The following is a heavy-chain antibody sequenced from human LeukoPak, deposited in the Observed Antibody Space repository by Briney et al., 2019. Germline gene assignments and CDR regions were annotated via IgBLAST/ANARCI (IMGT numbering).Heavy chain of an antibody. CDR3: ARDNSVEATAWWFDP. Sequence: ASVKVSCKASGYTFTSYYMHWVRQAPGQGLEWMGIINPSGGSTSYAQKFQGRVIMTRDMSTSTDYMELSSLRSEDTAVYYCARDNSVEATAWWFDPWGQGTLVTVSS. V-gene: IGHV1-46*01. D-gene: IGHD1-26*01. CDR1: GYTFTSYY. CDR2: INPSGGST. J-gene: IGHJ5*02.